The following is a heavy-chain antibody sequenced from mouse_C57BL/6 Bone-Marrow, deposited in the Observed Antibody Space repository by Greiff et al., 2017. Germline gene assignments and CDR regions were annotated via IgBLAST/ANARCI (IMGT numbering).Heavy chain of an antibody. D-gene: IGHD2-3*01. Sequence: VQLQQSGAELVRPGASVKLSCTASGFNIKDDYIHWVKQRPEQGLEWIGWIDPEIGDTEYASKFQGKATITSDTSSNTAYLQLSSLTSEDTAVYSCSSFDGNYVDIWGPGTPLTVAS. V-gene: IGHV14-4*01. CDR3: SSFDGNYVDI. CDR1: GFNIKDDY. J-gene: IGHJ2*01. CDR2: IDPEIGDT.